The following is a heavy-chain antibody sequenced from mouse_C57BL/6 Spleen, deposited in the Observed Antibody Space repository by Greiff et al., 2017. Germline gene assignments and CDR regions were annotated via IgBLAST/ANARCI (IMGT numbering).Heavy chain of an antibody. CDR2: IRNKANGYTT. CDR3: ARYTTVVAYYFDY. V-gene: IGHV7-3*01. J-gene: IGHJ2*01. CDR1: GFTFTDYY. Sequence: EVQLVESGGGLVQPGGSLSLSCAASGFTFTDYYMSWVRQPPGKALEWLGFIRNKANGYTTEYSASVKGRFTISRDNSQSILYLQMNALRAEDSATYYCARYTTVVAYYFDYWGQGTTLTVSS. D-gene: IGHD1-1*01.